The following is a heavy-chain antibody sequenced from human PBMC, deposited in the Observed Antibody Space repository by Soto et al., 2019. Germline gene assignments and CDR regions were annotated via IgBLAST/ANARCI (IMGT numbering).Heavy chain of an antibody. CDR2: LYDVDGS. D-gene: IGHD1-1*01. Sequence: DVQLVESGGGLIQPGESLRLSCVAFGFTISGKKYVAWVRQAPGKGLEWVSALYDVDGSFYADSVKGRFTTSSDSSKTTVYLQMNDLRPDDTAVYYCATRHEREHAYDVWGQGTTVTVSS. CDR1: GFTISGKKY. V-gene: IGHV3-53*01. CDR3: ATRHEREHAYDV. J-gene: IGHJ3*01.